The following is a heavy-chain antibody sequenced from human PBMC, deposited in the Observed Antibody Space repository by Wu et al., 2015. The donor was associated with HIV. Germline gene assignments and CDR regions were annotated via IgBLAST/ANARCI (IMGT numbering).Heavy chain of an antibody. D-gene: IGHD3-10*01. J-gene: IGHJ3*02. Sequence: QVQLVQSGAEVKKPGSSVKVSCKASGGTFSSYAISWVRQAPGQGLEWMGRIIPIFGTANYAQKFQGRVTITADESTSTAYMELSSLRSEDTAVYYCASWHATMVRGAGIHDAFDIWGQGTMVTVSS. V-gene: IGHV1-69*13. CDR2: IIPIFGTA. CDR3: ASWHATMVRGAGIHDAFDI. CDR1: GGTFSSYA.